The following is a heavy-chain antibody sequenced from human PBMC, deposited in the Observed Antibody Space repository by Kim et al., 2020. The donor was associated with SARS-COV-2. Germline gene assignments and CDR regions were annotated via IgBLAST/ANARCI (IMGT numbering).Heavy chain of an antibody. V-gene: IGHV2-70*17. CDR2: IDWDNDK. Sequence: SGPTLVNPTQTLTLTCTFSGFSLSTRGICVSWIRQPPGQAPEWLARIDWDNDKFYNTSLRNRLTISKDTPKNKVVLIMTNMDPVDTATYYCVRMGGSSRYGPTRSLSFYYYMDVCGKGTPVTFSS. CDR1: GFSLSTRGIC. D-gene: IGHD3-9*01. J-gene: IGHJ6*03. CDR3: VRMGGSSRYGPTRSLSFYYYMDV.